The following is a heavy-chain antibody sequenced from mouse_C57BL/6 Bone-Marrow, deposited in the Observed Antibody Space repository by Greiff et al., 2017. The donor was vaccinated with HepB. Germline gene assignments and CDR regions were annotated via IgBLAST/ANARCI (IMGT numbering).Heavy chain of an antibody. CDR2: IYPGDGDT. Sequence: VQVVESGPELVKPGASVKISCKASGYAFSSSWMNWVKQRPGKGLEWIGRIYPGDGDTNYNGKFKGKATLTADKSSSTAYMQLSSLTSEDSAVYFCARKGITTVVAPYWYFDVWGTGTTVTVSS. D-gene: IGHD1-1*01. V-gene: IGHV1-82*01. J-gene: IGHJ1*03. CDR3: ARKGITTVVAPYWYFDV. CDR1: GYAFSSSW.